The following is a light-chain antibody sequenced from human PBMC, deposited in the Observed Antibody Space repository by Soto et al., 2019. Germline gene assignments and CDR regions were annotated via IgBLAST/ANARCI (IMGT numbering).Light chain of an antibody. CDR3: QQYGSSPT. V-gene: IGKV3-11*01. Sequence: EIVLTQSPATLSLSPGERATLSCRASQGVSSYLAWYQQKPGQPPRLLIYDASNRATGIPARFSGSGSGTDFTLTITNPEPEDSAVYYCQQYGSSPTFGGGTKVEIK. J-gene: IGKJ4*01. CDR2: DAS. CDR1: QGVSSY.